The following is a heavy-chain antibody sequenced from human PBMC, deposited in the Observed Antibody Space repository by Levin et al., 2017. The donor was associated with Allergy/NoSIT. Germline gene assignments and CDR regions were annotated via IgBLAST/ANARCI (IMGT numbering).Heavy chain of an antibody. Sequence: GGSLRLSCAASGFTFDDYAMHWVRQAPGKGLEWVSGISWNSGSIGYADSVKGRFTISRDNAKNSLYLQMNSLRAEDTALYYCAKDMGRIAAPPRYYYYYYGMDVWGQGTTVTVSS. CDR1: GFTFDDYA. CDR3: AKDMGRIAAPPRYYYYYYGMDV. D-gene: IGHD6-6*01. CDR2: ISWNSGSI. V-gene: IGHV3-9*01. J-gene: IGHJ6*02.